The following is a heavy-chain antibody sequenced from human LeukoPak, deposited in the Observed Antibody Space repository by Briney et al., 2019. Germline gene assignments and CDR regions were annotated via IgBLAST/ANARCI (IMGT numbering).Heavy chain of an antibody. CDR3: AKDIVATISVSAYFDY. V-gene: IGHV3-30*18. CDR1: GFTFSSYG. CDR2: ISYDGSNK. J-gene: IGHJ4*02. D-gene: IGHD5-12*01. Sequence: GGSLRLSCAASGFTFSSYGMHWVRQAPGKGLEWVAVISYDGSNKYYADSVKGRFTISRDNSKNTLYLQMNSLRAEDTAVYYCAKDIVATISVSAYFDYWGQGTLVTVSS.